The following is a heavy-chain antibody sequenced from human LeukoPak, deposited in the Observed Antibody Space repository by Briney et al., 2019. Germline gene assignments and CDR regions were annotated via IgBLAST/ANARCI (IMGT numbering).Heavy chain of an antibody. CDR1: GGTFSSYT. D-gene: IGHD3-9*01. J-gene: IGHJ6*02. V-gene: IGHV1-69*02. CDR2: IIPILGIA. Sequence: SVKVSYKASGGTFSSYTISWVRQAPGQGLEWMGRIIPILGIANYAQKFQGRVMITADKSTSTAYMELSSLRSEDTAVYYCASPIYDTYYYYGMDVWGQGTTVTVSS. CDR3: ASPIYDTYYYYGMDV.